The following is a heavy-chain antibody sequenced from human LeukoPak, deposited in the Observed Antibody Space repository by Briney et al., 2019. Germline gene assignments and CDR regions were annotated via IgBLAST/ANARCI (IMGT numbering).Heavy chain of an antibody. Sequence: GGSLRLSCAASGFTVSSNYMSWVRQAPGKGLEWVSIIYSGGYTYYADSVKGRFTISRDNSKNILDLQMNSLRAEDTAVYYCARQHHGSNWFDPWGQGALVTVS. CDR3: ARQHHGSNWFDP. V-gene: IGHV3-66*04. D-gene: IGHD3-10*01. CDR2: IYSGGYT. CDR1: GFTVSSNY. J-gene: IGHJ5*02.